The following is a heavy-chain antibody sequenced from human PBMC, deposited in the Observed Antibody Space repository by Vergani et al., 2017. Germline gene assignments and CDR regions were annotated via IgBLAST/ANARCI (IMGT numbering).Heavy chain of an antibody. D-gene: IGHD3-10*01. V-gene: IGHV3-21*01. J-gene: IGHJ5*02. Sequence: EVQLVESGGGLVKRGGSLRLSCAASGFTFSSYSMNWVRQAPGKGLEWVSSISSSSSYIYYADSVKGRFTISRDNAKNSLYLQMNSLRAEDTAVYYCAGTITMVRGGNWFDPWSQGTLVTVSS. CDR1: GFTFSSYS. CDR3: AGTITMVRGGNWFDP. CDR2: ISSSSSYI.